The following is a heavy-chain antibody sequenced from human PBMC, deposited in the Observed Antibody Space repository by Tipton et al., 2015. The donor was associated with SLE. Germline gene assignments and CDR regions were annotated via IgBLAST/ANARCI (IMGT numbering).Heavy chain of an antibody. J-gene: IGHJ4*02. CDR3: ARAADS. D-gene: IGHD6-25*01. Sequence: LRLSCIVSGGSIIKRHSYCGWIRQAPGKGLEWTGSVYSSGDTFYNPSLKSRVTISVNPSKNQFSLQLTSVTAADTAIYYCARAADSWGQGTLVTVSS. CDR1: GGSIIKRHSY. CDR2: VYSSGDT. V-gene: IGHV4-39*07.